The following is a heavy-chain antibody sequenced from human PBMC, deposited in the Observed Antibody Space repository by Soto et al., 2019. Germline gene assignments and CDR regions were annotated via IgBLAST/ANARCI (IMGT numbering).Heavy chain of an antibody. CDR3: ARGQWLVPFAFDI. CDR2: IYYGGTT. V-gene: IGHV4-59*01. J-gene: IGHJ3*02. Sequence: PSETLSLTCAVSVGSFSPNCWRGIRQSPGKGLEWVGYIYYGGTTSYNPSLKNRVTISLETSKSQFSLKLSSVTAADTAVYYCARGQWLVPFAFDIWGQGTMVT. D-gene: IGHD6-19*01. CDR1: VGSFSPNC.